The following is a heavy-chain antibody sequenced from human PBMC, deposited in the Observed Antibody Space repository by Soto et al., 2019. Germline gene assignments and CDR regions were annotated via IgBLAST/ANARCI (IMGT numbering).Heavy chain of an antibody. Sequence: QITLKESGPPLVKPTQTLTLTCTLSGFSLSTSGVGVGWIRQPPGKALEWLALIYGDDDKRYSPSLKSRLTITKDTPKNQVVLTMTNMDPVDTATYYCAHSSYGSGTYYNDYWGQGTLVTVSS. CDR2: IYGDDDK. D-gene: IGHD3-10*01. CDR1: GFSLSTSGVG. CDR3: AHSSYGSGTYYNDY. J-gene: IGHJ4*02. V-gene: IGHV2-5*02.